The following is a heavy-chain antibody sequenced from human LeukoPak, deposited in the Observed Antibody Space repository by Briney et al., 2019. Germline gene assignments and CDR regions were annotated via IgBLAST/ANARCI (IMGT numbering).Heavy chain of an antibody. V-gene: IGHV4-39*07. Sequence: SETLSLTCTVSGGSISSSSYYWGWIRQPPGKGLEWIGSIYYSGSTYYNPSLKSRVTISVDTSKNQFSLKLSSVTAADTAVYYCARGITGTLGRIYWGQGTLVTVSS. J-gene: IGHJ4*02. D-gene: IGHD1-20*01. CDR2: IYYSGST. CDR3: ARGITGTLGRIY. CDR1: GGSISSSSYY.